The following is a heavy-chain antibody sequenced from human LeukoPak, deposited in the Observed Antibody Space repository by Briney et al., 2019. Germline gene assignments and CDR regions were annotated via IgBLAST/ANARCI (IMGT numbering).Heavy chain of an antibody. J-gene: IGHJ5*02. CDR3: ARPVPSRLGWFDP. V-gene: IGHV4-39*01. CDR2: IYYGGTT. Sequence: SETLSLTCTVSGGSISGSTYYWGWIRQPPGKGLEWIGNIYYGGTTYYNPSLKSRVTISIDTSKNQFSLKLSSVTATDTAVYYCARPVPSRLGWFDPWGQGTLVTVSS. D-gene: IGHD1-1*01. CDR1: GGSISGSTYY.